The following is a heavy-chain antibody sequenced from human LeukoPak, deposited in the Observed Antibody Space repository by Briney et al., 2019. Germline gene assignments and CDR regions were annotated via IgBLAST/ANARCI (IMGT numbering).Heavy chain of an antibody. CDR2: ISGDNGNT. J-gene: IGHJ4*02. CDR1: GYTFTSYA. Sequence: GASVKVSCKASGYTFTSYAMNWVRQAPGQGLEWMGWISGDNGNTNYAQKVLGRVTMTTDTSTSTAYMELRSLRYDDTAVYYCARDRYGVRSGGCDYWGQGTLVTVSS. D-gene: IGHD1-26*01. CDR3: ARDRYGVRSGGCDY. V-gene: IGHV1-18*01.